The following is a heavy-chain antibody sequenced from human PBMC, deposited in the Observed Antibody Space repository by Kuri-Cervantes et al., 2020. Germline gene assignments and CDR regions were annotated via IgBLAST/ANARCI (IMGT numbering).Heavy chain of an antibody. CDR3: ARVYDDYGDYGIYWYFDL. Sequence: ASVNVSCKASGYTFTGYYMHGVRQAPGQGLEWMGWINPNSCGTNYAQKFQGRVTMTRETSIRTAYMELSRLRSDATAVYYCARVYDDYGDYGIYWYFDLWGRGTLVTVSS. CDR2: INPNSCGT. V-gene: IGHV1-2*02. D-gene: IGHD4-17*01. CDR1: GYTFTGYY. J-gene: IGHJ2*01.